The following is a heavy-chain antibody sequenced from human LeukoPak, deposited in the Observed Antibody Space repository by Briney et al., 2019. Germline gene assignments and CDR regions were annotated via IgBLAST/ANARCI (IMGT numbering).Heavy chain of an antibody. CDR3: ARDFTGYSSSWHPIDY. D-gene: IGHD6-13*01. CDR1: GYTFTSYG. J-gene: IGHJ4*02. CDR2: ISAYNGNT. V-gene: IGHV1-18*01. Sequence: GASVKVSCKASGYTFTSYGISWVRQAPGQGLEWMGWISAYNGNTNYAQKLQGRVTMTTDTSTSTAYMELRSPRSDDTAVYYCARDFTGYSSSWHPIDYWGQGTLVTVSS.